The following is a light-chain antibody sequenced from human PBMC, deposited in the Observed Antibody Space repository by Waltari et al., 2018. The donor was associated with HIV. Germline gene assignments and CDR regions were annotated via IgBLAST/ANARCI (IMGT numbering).Light chain of an antibody. V-gene: IGLV2-14*01. CDR2: EVG. CDR3: TSYISSAIPV. J-gene: IGLJ2*01. CDR1: DTDHYD. Sequence: QSALTQPASVSGSPGQSITISCTGTDTDHYDVSWYQHRPGDAPQVIIFEVGNRPSGGSNRFSGSRSGNTASLTISGLLAEDEADYFCTSYISSAIPVFGGGTKVTVL.